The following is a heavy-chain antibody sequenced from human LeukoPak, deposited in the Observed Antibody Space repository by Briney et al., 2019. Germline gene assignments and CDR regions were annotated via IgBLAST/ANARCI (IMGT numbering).Heavy chain of an antibody. V-gene: IGHV4-59*01. D-gene: IGHD6-19*01. J-gene: IGHJ3*02. CDR2: IYYSGST. CDR1: GGSISSYH. CDR3: ARAGSGSGWYDAFDI. Sequence: SETLSLTCTVSGGSISSYHWSWIRQPPGKGLEWIGYIYYSGSTNYNPSLKSRVTISVDTSKNQFSLKLSSVTAADTAVYYCARAGSGSGWYDAFDIWGQGTMVTVSS.